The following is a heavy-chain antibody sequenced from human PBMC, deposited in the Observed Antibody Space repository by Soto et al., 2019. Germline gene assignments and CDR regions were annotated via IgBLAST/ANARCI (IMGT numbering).Heavy chain of an antibody. CDR1: GGTFSSYA. V-gene: IGHV1-69*13. D-gene: IGHD2-2*01. J-gene: IGHJ6*02. Sequence: SVKVSCKASGGTFSSYAISWVRQAPGQGLEWMGGIIPIFGTANYAQKFQGRVTITADDSTSTAYMELSSLRSEDTAVYYCASLVVPAAMGGYYYGMDVWGQGTTVTVSS. CDR2: IIPIFGTA. CDR3: ASLVVPAAMGGYYYGMDV.